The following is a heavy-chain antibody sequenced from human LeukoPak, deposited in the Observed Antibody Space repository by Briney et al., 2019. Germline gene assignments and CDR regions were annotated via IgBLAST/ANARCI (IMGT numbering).Heavy chain of an antibody. CDR1: GFTFSSYA. CDR3: ASVNDFWSGYFDY. CDR2: ISGSGGST. D-gene: IGHD3-3*01. Sequence: GGSLRLPCAASGFTFSSYAMSWVRQAPGKGLEWVSAISGSGGSTYYADSVKGRFTISRDNSKNTLYLQMNSLRAEDTAVYYCASVNDFWSGYFDYWGQGTLVTVSS. V-gene: IGHV3-23*01. J-gene: IGHJ4*02.